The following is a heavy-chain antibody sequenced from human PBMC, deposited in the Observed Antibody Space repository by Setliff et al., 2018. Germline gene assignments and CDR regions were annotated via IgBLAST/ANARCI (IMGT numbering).Heavy chain of an antibody. CDR2: IDPSGDYT. J-gene: IGHJ4*02. V-gene: IGHV1-46*01. CDR1: GYTFTGYY. CDR3: ARAPLESGYYYGQGHYFDY. Sequence: ASVKVSCRASGYTFTGYYMHWVRQAPGQGLEWMGIIDPSGDYTNYAQKFQGRVTMTRDTSTTTVYMELSSLRSDDTAVYYCARAPLESGYYYGQGHYFDYWGQGTLVTVSS. D-gene: IGHD5-18*01.